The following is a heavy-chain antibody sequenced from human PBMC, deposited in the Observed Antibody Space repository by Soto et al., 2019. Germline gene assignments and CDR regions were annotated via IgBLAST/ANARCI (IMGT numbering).Heavy chain of an antibody. Sequence: GGSLRLSCAASGFTFSSYGMHWVRQAPGKGLEWVAVIWYDGSNKYYADSVRGRFSISRQNSENTLYLQMNSLRAEDTALYYCAKGRKASGSFSFFDYWGHGTLVTVSS. CDR2: IWYDGSNK. CDR1: GFTFSSYG. J-gene: IGHJ4*01. D-gene: IGHD3-10*01. V-gene: IGHV3-33*06. CDR3: AKGRKASGSFSFFDY.